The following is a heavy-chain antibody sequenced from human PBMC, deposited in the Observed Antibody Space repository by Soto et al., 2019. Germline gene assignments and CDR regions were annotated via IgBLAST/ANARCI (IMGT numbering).Heavy chain of an antibody. CDR2: VIPIFGTA. V-gene: IGHV1-69*13. CDR3: ARDATLYEDLAYYFLY. CDR1: GGTFSSSA. J-gene: IGHJ4*02. D-gene: IGHD3-10*01. Sequence: SVKVSCKASGGTFSSSAMSWLRQAPGQGLEWMGGVIPIFGTANYAQKFQGRVTITADESTSTAYMELSSRRSDDTAVYYCARDATLYEDLAYYFLYWGQGTLVTVSS.